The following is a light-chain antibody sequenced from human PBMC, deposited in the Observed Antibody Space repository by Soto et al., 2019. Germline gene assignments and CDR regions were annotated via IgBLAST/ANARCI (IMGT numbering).Light chain of an antibody. CDR3: QQYGSSPLT. V-gene: IGKV3-20*01. CDR2: GAS. CDR1: QSVSSSY. Sequence: EILLTQSPGSLSLSPGERATLSCRASQSVSSSYLAWYQQKPGQAPRLLLYGASRRATGHPARFSGSGSGTDFTLAISRLEPEDFAAYYCQQYGSSPLTFGGWTKVDIK. J-gene: IGKJ4*01.